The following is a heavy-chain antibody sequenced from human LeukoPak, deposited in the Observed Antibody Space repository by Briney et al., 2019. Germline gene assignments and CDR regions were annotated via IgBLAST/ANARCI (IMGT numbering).Heavy chain of an antibody. CDR3: AKERVAVAEPFDY. CDR2: INPNSGGT. Sequence: ASVKVSCKASGYTFTGYYMHWVRQAPGQGLEWMGWINPNSGGTNYAQKFQGRVTMTRDTSISTAYMELSRLRSDDTAVYYRAKERVAVAEPFDYWGQGTLVTVSS. D-gene: IGHD6-19*01. CDR1: GYTFTGYY. V-gene: IGHV1-2*02. J-gene: IGHJ4*02.